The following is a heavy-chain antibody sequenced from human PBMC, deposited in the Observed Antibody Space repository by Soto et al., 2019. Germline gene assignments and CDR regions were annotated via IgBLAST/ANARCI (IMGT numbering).Heavy chain of an antibody. Sequence: ASVKVSCKASGGTFSSYAISWGRQAPGQGLEWMEGIIPIFGTANYAQKFQGRVTITADESTSTGYMELSSLRSEDTAVYYCARDSFRGYSYCSTYNWFAPWGRGTLVTVSS. D-gene: IGHD5-18*01. CDR2: IIPIFGTA. J-gene: IGHJ5*02. CDR1: GGTFSSYA. V-gene: IGHV1-69*13. CDR3: ARDSFRGYSYCSTYNWFAP.